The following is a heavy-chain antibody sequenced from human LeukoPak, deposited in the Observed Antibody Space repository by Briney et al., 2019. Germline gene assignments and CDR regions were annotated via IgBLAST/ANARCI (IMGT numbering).Heavy chain of an antibody. D-gene: IGHD3-16*01. V-gene: IGHV4-34*01. CDR3: ARVTRFNELGELWFDY. CDR2: ITHSRST. Sequence: SETLSFTCAVYGGSFNTYYWSWMRQAPGKGLEWIGEITHSRSTNYNPSLKSRVTISSDTSKNQFSLKLTSVTAADTAVYYCARVTRFNELGELWFDYWGQGTLLTVSS. J-gene: IGHJ4*02. CDR1: GGSFNTYY.